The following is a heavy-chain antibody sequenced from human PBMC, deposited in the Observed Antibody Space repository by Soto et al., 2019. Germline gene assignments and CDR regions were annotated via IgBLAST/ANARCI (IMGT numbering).Heavy chain of an antibody. D-gene: IGHD4-17*01. CDR1: GYTFTSYA. J-gene: IGHJ5*02. V-gene: IGHV1-3*01. CDR3: ARDRWGLTTVTARWYDP. CDR2: INAGNGNT. Sequence: ASVKGSCKASGYTFTSYAMHWVRQAPGQRLEWMGWINAGNGNTKYSQKFQCRVTITRDTSASTAYMELSSLRSEDTAVYYCARDRWGLTTVTARWYDPWGQGTPVTVSS.